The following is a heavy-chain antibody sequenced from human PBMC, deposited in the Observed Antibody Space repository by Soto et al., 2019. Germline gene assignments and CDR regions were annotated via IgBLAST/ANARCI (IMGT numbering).Heavy chain of an antibody. CDR1: GYTFTTYL. V-gene: IGHV1-3*01. Sequence: ASVKVSCKASGYTFTTYLMHWVRQAPGQRLEWMGWIYPGDGNTKYSQKFQGRVTITRDTSASTAYVELSSLTSEDTAVYYCARDPAWRNFFDYWGQGTLVTVSS. D-gene: IGHD3-3*01. CDR3: ARDPAWRNFFDY. CDR2: IYPGDGNT. J-gene: IGHJ4*02.